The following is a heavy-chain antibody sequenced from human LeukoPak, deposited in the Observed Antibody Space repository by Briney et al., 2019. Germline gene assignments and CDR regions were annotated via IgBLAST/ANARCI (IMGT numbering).Heavy chain of an antibody. CDR1: GYTFTGYY. CDR2: INPNSGGT. CDR3: ARDRTYSPYCSSTSCYGWFDP. D-gene: IGHD2-2*01. J-gene: IGHJ5*02. V-gene: IGHV1-2*02. Sequence: GASVKVSCKASGYTFTGYYMHWVRQAPGQGLEWMGWINPNSGGTNYAQKFQGRATMTRDTSISTAYMELSRLRSDDTAVYYCARDRTYSPYCSSTSCYGWFDPWGQGTLVTVSS.